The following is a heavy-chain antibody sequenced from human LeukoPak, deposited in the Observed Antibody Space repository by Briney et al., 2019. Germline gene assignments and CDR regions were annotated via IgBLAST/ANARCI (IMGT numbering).Heavy chain of an antibody. V-gene: IGHV4-39*01. CDR1: GGSISSSSYY. J-gene: IGHJ4*02. CDR2: IYYSGST. CDR3: ARSYAIVVVPAATPDY. Sequence: SETLSLTSTVSGGSISSSSYYWGWIRQPPGKGLEWIGSIYYSGSTYYNPSLKSRVTISVDTSKNQFSLKLSSVTAADTAVYYCARSYAIVVVPAATPDYWGQGTLVTVSS. D-gene: IGHD2-2*01.